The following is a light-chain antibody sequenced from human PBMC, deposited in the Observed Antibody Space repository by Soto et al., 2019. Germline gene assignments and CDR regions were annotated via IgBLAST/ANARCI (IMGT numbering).Light chain of an antibody. V-gene: IGLV4-60*02. CDR2: LEYSGSY. J-gene: IGLJ3*02. CDR1: SGHSGYI. CDR3: ETWDRNTHWV. Sequence: QPVLTQSSSASASPGSSVKLTCTLSSGHSGYIIAWHQQRPGQAPRYLMKLEYSGSYNKGSGVPDRFSGSSSGADRYLTISNVQCEDEADYYCETWDRNTHWVFGGGTKLTVL.